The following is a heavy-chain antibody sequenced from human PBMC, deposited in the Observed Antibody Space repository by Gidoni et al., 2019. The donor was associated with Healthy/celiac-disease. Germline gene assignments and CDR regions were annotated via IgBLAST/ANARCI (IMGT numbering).Heavy chain of an antibody. V-gene: IGHV1-18*01. Sequence: QVQLVQSGAEVKKPGASVKVSCKASGYTFTSYGISWVRQAPGQGLEWMGWISAYNGNTNYAQKLQGRVTMTTDTSTSTAYMELRSLRSDDTAVYYCARDAPGGYYDFWSGYYDTFDIWGQGTMVTVSS. CDR1: GYTFTSYG. J-gene: IGHJ3*02. D-gene: IGHD3-3*01. CDR2: ISAYNGNT. CDR3: ARDAPGGYYDFWSGYYDTFDI.